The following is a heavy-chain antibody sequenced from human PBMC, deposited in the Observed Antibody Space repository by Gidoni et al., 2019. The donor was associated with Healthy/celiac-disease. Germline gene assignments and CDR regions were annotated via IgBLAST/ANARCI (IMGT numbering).Heavy chain of an antibody. CDR1: GGSISSGSYY. Sequence: QVQLQESGPGLVKPSQTLSLTCTVSGGSISSGSYYWSWIRQPAGKGLEWIGRIYTSGSPNYNPSLKRRVTISVDTSKNQFSLKLSSVTAADTAEYYCARTDYSNYYWYFDLWGRGTLVTVSS. J-gene: IGHJ2*01. CDR3: ARTDYSNYYWYFDL. V-gene: IGHV4-61*02. D-gene: IGHD4-4*01. CDR2: IYTSGSP.